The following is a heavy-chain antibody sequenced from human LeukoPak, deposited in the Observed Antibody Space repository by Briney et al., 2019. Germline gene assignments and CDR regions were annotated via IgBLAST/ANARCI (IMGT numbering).Heavy chain of an antibody. Sequence: GGPLRLSCAASGFTVSSNYMSWVRQAPGKGLEGVSVIYSGGSTYYADSVKGRSTISRDNSKNTLYLQMNSLRAEHPAVYYCARVPRGGYYYGMDVWGQGTTVTVSS. CDR3: ARVPRGGYYYGMDV. V-gene: IGHV3-53*01. J-gene: IGHJ6*02. CDR1: GFTVSSNY. CDR2: IYSGGST. D-gene: IGHD3-10*01.